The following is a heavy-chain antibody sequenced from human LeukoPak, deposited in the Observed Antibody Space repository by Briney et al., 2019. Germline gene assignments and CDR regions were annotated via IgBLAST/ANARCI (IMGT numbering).Heavy chain of an antibody. CDR1: GFTFSRFA. D-gene: IGHD3-22*01. Sequence: PGGSLRLSCAASGFTFSRFAMSWVRQAPGKGLEWVSAISASGGSPYYAGSVEGRLTISRDNSKNTLYLQMSSLRAEDTAVYYCAKARGPHYYDRSAYYDYWGQGTLVTVSS. CDR2: ISASGGSP. CDR3: AKARGPHYYDRSAYYDY. J-gene: IGHJ4*02. V-gene: IGHV3-23*01.